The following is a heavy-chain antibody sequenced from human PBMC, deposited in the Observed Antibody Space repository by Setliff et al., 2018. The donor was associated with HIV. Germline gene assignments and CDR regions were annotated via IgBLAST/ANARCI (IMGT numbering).Heavy chain of an antibody. CDR1: GGSLSGHY. V-gene: IGHV4-34*01. CDR3: AAFFVTPLMTQDF. CDR2: VHHTGYL. D-gene: IGHD4-17*01. J-gene: IGHJ4*02. Sequence: PSETLSLTCAVYGGSLSGHYWNWIRQSPGKGLEWIAEVHHTGYLNYNPSLKSRVTISRDPSTKQFSLKMTSMTAADTAVYYCAAFFVTPLMTQDFWGQGTLVTVSS.